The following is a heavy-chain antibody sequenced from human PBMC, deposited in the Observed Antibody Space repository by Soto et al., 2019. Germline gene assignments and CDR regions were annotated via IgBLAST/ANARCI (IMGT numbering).Heavy chain of an antibody. J-gene: IGHJ4*02. CDR2: IWHDGTNK. CDR3: ARPALLGTPFYY. Sequence: QEQLVESGGGVVQPGRSLRLSCAASGFTFSDYAMHWVRKAPGKGLEWVAVIWHDGTNKYYADSVKGRFTISRDNSKNTLYLQMNSLRAEDTDVYYCARPALLGTPFYYWGQGTLVTVSS. D-gene: IGHD3-16*01. V-gene: IGHV3-33*01. CDR1: GFTFSDYA.